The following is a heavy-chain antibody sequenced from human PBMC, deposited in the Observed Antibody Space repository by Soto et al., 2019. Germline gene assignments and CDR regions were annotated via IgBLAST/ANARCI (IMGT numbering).Heavy chain of an antibody. Sequence: GGSLRLSCAASGVTFSSFAMTWVRQAPGKGLEWVSAISDSGANTYYADSVKGRFTISRDNSKNTLYLQMNSLRTEDTAVYYCAKGYHDSRGSYYYYYAMDVWGQGTTVTVSS. V-gene: IGHV3-23*01. D-gene: IGHD3-22*01. J-gene: IGHJ6*02. CDR1: GVTFSSFA. CDR3: AKGYHDSRGSYYYYYAMDV. CDR2: ISDSGANT.